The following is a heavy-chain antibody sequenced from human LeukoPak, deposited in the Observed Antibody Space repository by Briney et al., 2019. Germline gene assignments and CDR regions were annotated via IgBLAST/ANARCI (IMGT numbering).Heavy chain of an antibody. D-gene: IGHD6-13*01. J-gene: IGHJ5*02. CDR3: ARYRPGAGASWFDP. Sequence: PSQTLSLTCALYGDPLSGHSWSWIPQPPGKGLEGLGEINHSGSTNYNPSLTSRVTLSLDTSKHQFSLKLNPVTAAHPAVYSGARYRPGAGASWFDPWGQGALVTVSS. V-gene: IGHV4-34*01. CDR1: GDPLSGHS. CDR2: INHSGST.